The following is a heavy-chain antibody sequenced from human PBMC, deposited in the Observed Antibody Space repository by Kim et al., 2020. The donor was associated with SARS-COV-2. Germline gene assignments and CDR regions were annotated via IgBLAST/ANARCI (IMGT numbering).Heavy chain of an antibody. J-gene: IGHJ4*02. V-gene: IGHV3-53*04. Sequence: DSVKCRFTISRHNSKNTLYLQMNSLRAEDTAVYYCARGIPGRWLQWYYFDYWGQGTLVTVSS. CDR3: ARGIPGRWLQWYYFDY. D-gene: IGHD5-12*01.